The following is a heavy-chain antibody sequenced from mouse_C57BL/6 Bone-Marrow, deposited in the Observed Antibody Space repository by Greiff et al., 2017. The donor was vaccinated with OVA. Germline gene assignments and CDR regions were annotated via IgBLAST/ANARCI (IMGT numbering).Heavy chain of an antibody. D-gene: IGHD2-1*01. CDR3: TSYGNFDY. V-gene: IGHV14-4*01. CDR1: GFPFPDYF. Sequence: VQLQPSGAELVRPGASVQLSFTASGFPFPDYFLHCVKHRPLPVLSLIGWIDPENGDTEYASKFPGKATITADTSSNTAYLQLSSLTSEDTAVYYCTSYGNFDYWGQGTTLTVSS. J-gene: IGHJ2*01. CDR2: IDPENGDT.